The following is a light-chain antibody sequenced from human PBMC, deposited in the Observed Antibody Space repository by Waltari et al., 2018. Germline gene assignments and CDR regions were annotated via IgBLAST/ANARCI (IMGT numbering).Light chain of an antibody. Sequence: QSVLTQPPSASGTPGQRVSFSCSGGSSNIGVNDVNWYQQLPGTAPKLLIHSIEQRPSGVPARFSGSKSGPPASLAISGLQSEDEGAYFGSTGNDILGGPGFGGGTKVTVL. CDR3: STGNDILGGPG. CDR2: SIE. J-gene: IGLJ3*02. V-gene: IGLV1-44*01. CDR1: SSNIGVND.